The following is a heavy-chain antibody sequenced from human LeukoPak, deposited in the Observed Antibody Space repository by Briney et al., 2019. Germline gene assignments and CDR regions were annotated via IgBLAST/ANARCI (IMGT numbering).Heavy chain of an antibody. V-gene: IGHV3-48*01. Sequence: PGGSLRLSCVASGFTFSAYSMNWVRQAPGRGQEWLSYISSGSRTIYYADSVKGRFTIFRDNAQNSLFFQMNSLRVDDTAVYYCAWESITGDRDFDYWGQGTLITVSS. CDR1: GFTFSAYS. CDR3: AWESITGDRDFDY. D-gene: IGHD7-27*01. CDR2: ISSGSRTI. J-gene: IGHJ4*02.